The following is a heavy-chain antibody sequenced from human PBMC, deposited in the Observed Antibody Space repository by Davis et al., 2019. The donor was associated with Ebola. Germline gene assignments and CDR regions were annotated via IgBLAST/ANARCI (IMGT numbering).Heavy chain of an antibody. CDR1: GFNFNIYA. J-gene: IGHJ5*02. V-gene: IGHV3-33*01. CDR2: IWHDGSDK. Sequence: PGGSLRLSCAASGFNFNIYAMHWVRQAPGKGLEWVAVIWHDGSDKYYADSVKGRFTISRDNSKNTLYLQMSSLRAEDTGVYYCVRGLLWFPGDHWGQGILVTVSS. CDR3: VRGLLWFPGDH. D-gene: IGHD5-18*01.